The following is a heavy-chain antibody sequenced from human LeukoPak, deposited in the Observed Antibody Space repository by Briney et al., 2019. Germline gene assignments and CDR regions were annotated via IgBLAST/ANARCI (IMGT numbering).Heavy chain of an antibody. D-gene: IGHD5-18*01. V-gene: IGHV4-59*01. Sequence: SETLSLTCTVSGGSISGYYWSWIRQPPGKGLEWIGYIYYSGNTNYNPSLKSRVTISVDTSKNQFSLKMGSVTAADTAVYYCARIVPYNYGYINYWGQGTLVTVSS. J-gene: IGHJ4*02. CDR1: GGSISGYY. CDR3: ARIVPYNYGYINY. CDR2: IYYSGNT.